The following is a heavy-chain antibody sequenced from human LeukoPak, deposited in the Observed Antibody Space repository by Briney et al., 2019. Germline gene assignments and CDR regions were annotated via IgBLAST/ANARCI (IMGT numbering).Heavy chain of an antibody. CDR1: RFAVSSTY. V-gene: IGHV3-66*01. D-gene: IGHD3-9*01. CDR3: ARDLAGVTGPHWYFDL. J-gene: IGHJ2*01. Sequence: PGGSLRLSSAASRFAVSSTYMTWGRQAPGKGLEWVSVIYTGGRIDYAESVRGRFTISRDNSKNMLYLQLNSLRAEDTALYYCARDLAGVTGPHWYFDLWGRGTLVSVSS. CDR2: IYTGGRI.